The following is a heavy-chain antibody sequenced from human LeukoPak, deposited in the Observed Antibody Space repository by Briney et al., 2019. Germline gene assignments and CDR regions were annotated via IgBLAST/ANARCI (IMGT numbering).Heavy chain of an antibody. D-gene: IGHD3-22*01. Sequence: PGGSLRLSCAASGFTVSSNYMSWVRQAPGKGLEWVSVIYSGGSTYYADSVKGRFTISRDNSKNTLYLQMNGLRAEDTAVYYCASRYYDSSGYYYSEDYWGQGTLVTVSS. CDR1: GFTVSSNY. CDR3: ASRYYDSSGYYYSEDY. V-gene: IGHV3-53*01. CDR2: IYSGGST. J-gene: IGHJ4*02.